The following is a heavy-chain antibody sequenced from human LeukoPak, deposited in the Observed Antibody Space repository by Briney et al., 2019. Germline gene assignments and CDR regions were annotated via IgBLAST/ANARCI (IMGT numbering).Heavy chain of an antibody. J-gene: IGHJ6*03. D-gene: IGHD2-2*01. CDR2: IKQDGSEK. CDR3: ARGIVVVPASDYYMDV. Sequence: PGGSLRLSCAASGFTFNTFPMIWVRQAPGKGLEWVANIKQDGSEKYYVDSVKGRFTISRDNAKNSLYLQMNSLRAEDTAVYYCARGIVVVPASDYYMDVWGKGTTVTVSS. CDR1: GFTFNTFP. V-gene: IGHV3-7*04.